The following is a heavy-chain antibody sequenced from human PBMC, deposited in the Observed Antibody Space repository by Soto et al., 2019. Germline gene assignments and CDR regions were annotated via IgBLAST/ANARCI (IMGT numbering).Heavy chain of an antibody. CDR2: ISYDGSNK. D-gene: IGHD1-1*01. CDR1: GFTFSSYA. V-gene: IGHV3-30-3*01. CDR3: ARGLFVGLRWLQLQFDY. J-gene: IGHJ4*02. Sequence: PGGSLRLSCAASGFTFSSYAMHWVRQAPGKGLEWVAVISYDGSNKYYADSVKGRFTISRDNSKNTLYLQMNSLRAEDTAVYYCARGLFVGLRWLQLQFDYWGQGTLVTVSS.